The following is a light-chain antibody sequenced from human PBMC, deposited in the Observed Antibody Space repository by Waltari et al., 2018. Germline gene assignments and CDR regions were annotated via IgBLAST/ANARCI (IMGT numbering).Light chain of an antibody. Sequence: QTVVTQEPSLTVSPGGTVTLTCASSTGAVTSGYFPTWFQQRPGQPPRSLIYSANNEHAWTPGRFPGFRLGGKAGLKLSGVQPEDEADYYCLLFYGGAYVFGTGTKLTVL. V-gene: IGLV7-43*01. CDR3: LLFYGGAYV. CDR2: SAN. J-gene: IGLJ1*01. CDR1: TGAVTSGYF.